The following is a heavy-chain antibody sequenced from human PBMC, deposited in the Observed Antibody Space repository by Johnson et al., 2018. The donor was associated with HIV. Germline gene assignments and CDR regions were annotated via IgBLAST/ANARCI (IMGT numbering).Heavy chain of an antibody. D-gene: IGHD3-22*01. J-gene: IGHJ3*02. V-gene: IGHV3-9*01. Sequence: QLVESGGGLVQPGGSLRLSCAASGFTFDDYAMHWVRQAPGKGLEWVSGISWNSGSIGYADSVKGRFTISRDNSKNTLYLQMNSLRAEDTAVYYCAKAREYDSTGHDAFDIWGQGTMVTVSS. CDR2: ISWNSGSI. CDR3: AKAREYDSTGHDAFDI. CDR1: GFTFDDYA.